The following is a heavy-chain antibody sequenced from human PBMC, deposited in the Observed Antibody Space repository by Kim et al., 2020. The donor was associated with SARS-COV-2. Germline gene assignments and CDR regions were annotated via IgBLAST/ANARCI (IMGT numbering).Heavy chain of an antibody. CDR2: IKQDGSEK. Sequence: GGSLRLSCAASGFTFSSYWMSWVRQAPGKGLEWVANIKQDGSEKYYVDSVKGRFTISRDNAKNSLYLQMNSLRAEDTAVYYCARDRAVAVYGMDVWGQGTTVTVSS. D-gene: IGHD6-19*01. CDR1: GFTFSSYW. J-gene: IGHJ6*02. CDR3: ARDRAVAVYGMDV. V-gene: IGHV3-7*03.